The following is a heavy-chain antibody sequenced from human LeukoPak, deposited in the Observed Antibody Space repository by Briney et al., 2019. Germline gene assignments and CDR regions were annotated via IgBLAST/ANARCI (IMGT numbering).Heavy chain of an antibody. CDR2: VRAKTDGGAT. CDR3: AADTPVPLAQIDY. J-gene: IGHJ4*02. Sequence: PGGSLRLSCAVSGFTFTNAWMNWVRQAPGKGLEWVGRVRAKTDGGATEYAAPVKGRFSISRDDSTNTVYLQMNSLMTEDTAIYYCAADTPVPLAQIDYWGQGALVTVSS. CDR1: GFTFTNAW. V-gene: IGHV3-15*01. D-gene: IGHD2/OR15-2a*01.